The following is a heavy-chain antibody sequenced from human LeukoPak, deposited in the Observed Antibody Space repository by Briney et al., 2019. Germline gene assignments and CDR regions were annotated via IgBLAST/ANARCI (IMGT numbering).Heavy chain of an antibody. Sequence: PGGSLRLSCAASGLIDSSNYMSWLPEAPGKGLEWVSVIYSGGSIYYADSVKGRFTISRDNSKNTLYLQMNSLRAEDTAVYYCARDPSRGLYYFDHWGQGTLVTVSS. CDR2: IYSGGSI. CDR3: ARDPSRGLYYFDH. D-gene: IGHD3/OR15-3a*01. V-gene: IGHV3-53*01. J-gene: IGHJ4*02. CDR1: GLIDSSNY.